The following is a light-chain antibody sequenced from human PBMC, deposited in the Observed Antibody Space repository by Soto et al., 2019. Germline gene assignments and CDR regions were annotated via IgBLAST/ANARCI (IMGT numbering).Light chain of an antibody. J-gene: IGKJ3*01. CDR3: QHYNDWPPAFT. CDR2: GAS. Sequence: EILMTQSPATLSVSPGERATLSCRASQSLSRNLAWYQQKPGQAPRLLIYGASTRASGVPARFSGSGSGTELTLTISRLQSEDFALYYCQHYNDWPPAFTFGPGTKVDL. V-gene: IGKV3-15*01. CDR1: QSLSRN.